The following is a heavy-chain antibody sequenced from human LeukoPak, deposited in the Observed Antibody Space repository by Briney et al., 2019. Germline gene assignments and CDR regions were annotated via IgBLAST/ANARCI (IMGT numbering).Heavy chain of an antibody. J-gene: IGHJ4*02. CDR2: IYYSGST. Sequence: SETLSLTCTVSGGSISSGGYYWSWIRQHPGKGLEWIGYIYYSGSTYYNPSLKSRVTISVDTSKNQFSLKLSSVTAADTAVYYCARAGYQPLTFDYWGQGTLVTVSS. V-gene: IGHV4-31*03. CDR1: GGSISSGGYY. D-gene: IGHD2-2*01. CDR3: ARAGYQPLTFDY.